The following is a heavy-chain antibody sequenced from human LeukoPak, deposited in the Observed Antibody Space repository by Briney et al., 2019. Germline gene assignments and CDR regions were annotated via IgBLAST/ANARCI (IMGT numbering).Heavy chain of an antibody. J-gene: IGHJ4*02. Sequence: GGCLRLSCAASGFTFSNYAMSWVRQAPGKGLEWVSAISGSGGNTFYADSVQGRFTISRVNSKNALYLQMISLRAEDTALYYCAKASGYAGGWYADTFFAYWGQGILVTVSS. CDR3: AKASGYAGGWYADTFFAY. V-gene: IGHV3-23*01. CDR1: GFTFSNYA. D-gene: IGHD6-19*01. CDR2: ISGSGGNT.